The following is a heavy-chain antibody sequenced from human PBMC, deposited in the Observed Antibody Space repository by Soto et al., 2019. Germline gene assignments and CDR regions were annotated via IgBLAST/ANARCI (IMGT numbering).Heavy chain of an antibody. D-gene: IGHD2-21*01. J-gene: IGHJ2*01. CDR3: VRRVNIPSWYFDL. Sequence: QVELQQSGPGVVRPSETLSLTCSVSGASISKTSSYWGWIRQPPGKGLEWIGSINYSGTAYYSPPLRGRATLSVDTSANQFSLRLMSVTAADTAFYFCVRRVNIPSWYFDLWGREKPVIVSS. CDR2: INYSGTA. CDR1: GASISKTSSY. V-gene: IGHV4-39*01.